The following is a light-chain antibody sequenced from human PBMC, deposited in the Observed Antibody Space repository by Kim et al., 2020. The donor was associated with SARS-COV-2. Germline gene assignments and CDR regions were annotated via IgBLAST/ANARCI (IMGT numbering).Light chain of an antibody. Sequence: QSVLTQPPSASASLGASVTLTCTLSSGYSNYKVDWYQQRPGKGPRFVMRVSTGGIVGSKGDGIPDRFSVLGSGLNRYLTIKNIQEEDESDYHCGADHGSGSNWVFGGGTQLTVL. CDR1: SGYSNYK. CDR2: VSTGGIVG. V-gene: IGLV9-49*01. J-gene: IGLJ2*01. CDR3: GADHGSGSNWV.